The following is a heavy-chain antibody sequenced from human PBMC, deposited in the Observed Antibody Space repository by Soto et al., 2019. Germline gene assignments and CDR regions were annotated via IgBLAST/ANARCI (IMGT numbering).Heavy chain of an antibody. Sequence: QVQLVESGGGVVQPGRSLRLSCAASGFSFSTYAMHWVRQTPGKGLEWVAVISYDGDHKYYTDSVKGRFTISRDNSKNTLYLLRNSLRSEDTAIYYCARDPAPQDNDNFTGYFHFDYWGQGTLVTVSS. CDR3: ARDPAPQDNDNFTGYFHFDY. J-gene: IGHJ4*02. CDR1: GFSFSTYA. D-gene: IGHD3-9*01. V-gene: IGHV3-30-3*01. CDR2: ISYDGDHK.